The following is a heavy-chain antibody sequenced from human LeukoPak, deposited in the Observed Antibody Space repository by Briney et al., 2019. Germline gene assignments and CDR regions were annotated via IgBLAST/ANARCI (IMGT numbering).Heavy chain of an antibody. Sequence: SETLSLTCTVSGGSISSGDYYWSWIRQPPGKGLEWIGYIYYSGSTYYNPSLKSRVTISVDTSKNQFSLKLSSVTAADTAVYYCARSNGVYYFDYWGQGTLVTVSS. CDR3: ARSNGVYYFDY. D-gene: IGHD2-8*01. CDR1: GGSISSGDYY. V-gene: IGHV4-30-4*08. CDR2: IYYSGST. J-gene: IGHJ4*02.